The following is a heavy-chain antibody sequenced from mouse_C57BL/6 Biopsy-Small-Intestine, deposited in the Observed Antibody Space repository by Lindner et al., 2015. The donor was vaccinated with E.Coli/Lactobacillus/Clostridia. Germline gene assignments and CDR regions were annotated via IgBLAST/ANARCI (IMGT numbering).Heavy chain of an antibody. CDR3: ARKGGLTSGYFDY. V-gene: IGHV1-80*01. D-gene: IGHD1-3*01. J-gene: IGHJ2*01. Sequence: VQLQESGAELVKPGASVKISCKASGYAFSSYWMNWVKQRPGKGLEWIGQIYPGDGDTNYNGKFKGKATLTADKSSSTAYMQLSSLTSEDSAVYFCARKGGLTSGYFDYWGQGTTLTVSS. CDR1: GYAFSSYW. CDR2: IYPGDGDT.